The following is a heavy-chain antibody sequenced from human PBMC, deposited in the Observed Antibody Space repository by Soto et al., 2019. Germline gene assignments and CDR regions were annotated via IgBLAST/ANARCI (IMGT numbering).Heavy chain of an antibody. J-gene: IGHJ5*02. V-gene: IGHV4-39*01. Sequence: SETLSLTCTVSGGSISSSSYYWGWIRQPPGKGLEWIGNIYYSGSTYYNPSLKSRVTISVDTSKNQFSLKLSSVTAADTAVYYCANIVGAYAWFDPWGQGTLVTVYS. CDR2: IYYSGST. D-gene: IGHD1-26*01. CDR1: GGSISSSSYY. CDR3: ANIVGAYAWFDP.